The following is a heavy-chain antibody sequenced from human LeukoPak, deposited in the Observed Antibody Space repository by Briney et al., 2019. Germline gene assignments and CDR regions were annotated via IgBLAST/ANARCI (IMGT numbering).Heavy chain of an antibody. CDR2: ISSNGGST. J-gene: IGHJ4*02. D-gene: IGHD1/OR15-1a*01. V-gene: IGHV3-64D*09. CDR3: VKDYNWNIFHY. CDR1: GFTFSSYA. Sequence: GGSLRLSCSASGFTFSSYAMHWVRQAPGKGMEYVSAISSNGGSTYYADSVKGRFTISRDNSKNTLYLQMSSLRAEETAVYYCVKDYNWNIFHYWGQGTLVTVSS.